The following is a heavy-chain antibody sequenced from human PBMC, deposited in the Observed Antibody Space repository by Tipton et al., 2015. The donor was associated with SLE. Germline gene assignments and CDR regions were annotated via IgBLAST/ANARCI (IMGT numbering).Heavy chain of an antibody. CDR2: VYHSGLT. V-gene: IGHV4-38-2*02. CDR3: QRTLSFLGRSRQADDF. J-gene: IGHJ4*02. D-gene: IGHD3/OR15-3a*01. Sequence: TLSLTCNASGYSITSGYFWGWVRQPPGKGLEWIGVVYHSGLTYSNPSLKSRLTISVDTSKNQFSLKLSSVTAADTAMYYCQRTLSFLGRSRQADDFWGQGTLVTVSS. CDR1: GYSITSGYF.